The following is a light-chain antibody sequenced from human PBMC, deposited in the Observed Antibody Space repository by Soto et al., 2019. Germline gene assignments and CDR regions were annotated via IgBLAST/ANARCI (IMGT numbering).Light chain of an antibody. J-gene: IGKJ3*01. CDR3: EQYDNLPPFT. CDR2: APT. CDR1: QDISNY. V-gene: IGKV1-33*01. Sequence: DIQMTQSPSSLSASVGDRVTITCQASQDISNYLHWYQQKPGKAPKPLIYAPTNLETGVPSRFSGSGSGTDFTFATSSLQPEDIATYYCEQYDNLPPFTFGPGTKVDIK.